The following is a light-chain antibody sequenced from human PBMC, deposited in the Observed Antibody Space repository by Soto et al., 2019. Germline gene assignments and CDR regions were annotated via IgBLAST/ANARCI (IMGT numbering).Light chain of an antibody. CDR3: QQYYSPPQT. CDR2: GAS. J-gene: IGKJ1*01. V-gene: IGKV3-20*01. Sequence: EIVLTQSPGTLSLSPGERATLFCRASQSVSSSYLAWYQQKPGQAPRLLIYGASSRATGIPDRFSGSGSGTDFTLTISSLQAEDVAVYYCQQYYSPPQTFGQGTKVEIK. CDR1: QSVSSSY.